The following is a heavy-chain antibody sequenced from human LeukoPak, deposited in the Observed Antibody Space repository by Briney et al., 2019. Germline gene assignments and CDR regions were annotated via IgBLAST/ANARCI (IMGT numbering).Heavy chain of an antibody. CDR1: GFTFSSYA. D-gene: IGHD6-19*01. V-gene: IGHV3-23*01. J-gene: IGHJ4*02. CDR3: AKGGGWSPAVLFDY. CDR2: ISGSGGST. Sequence: PGGSLRLSCAASGFTFSSYAMSWVRQAPGKGLEWVSAISGSGGSTYYADSVKGRFTISRDNSKNTLYLQMNGLRAEDTAVYYCAKGGGWSPAVLFDYWGQGTLVTVSS.